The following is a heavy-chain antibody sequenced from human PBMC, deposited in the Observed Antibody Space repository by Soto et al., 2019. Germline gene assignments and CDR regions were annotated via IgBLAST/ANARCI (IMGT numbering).Heavy chain of an antibody. D-gene: IGHD4-4*01. CDR3: ARTTVTITKYYYYYMDV. CDR2: IYYSGST. J-gene: IGHJ6*03. Sequence: SETLSLTCTVSGGSISSYYWSWIRQPPGKGLEWIGYIYYSGSTNYNPSLKSRVTISVDTSKNQFSLKLSSVTAADTAVYYCARTTVTITKYYYYYMDVWGKGTTVTVSS. CDR1: GGSISSYY. V-gene: IGHV4-59*01.